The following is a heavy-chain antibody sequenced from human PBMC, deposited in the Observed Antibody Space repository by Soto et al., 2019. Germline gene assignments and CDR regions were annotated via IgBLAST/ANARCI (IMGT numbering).Heavy chain of an antibody. CDR3: ARGMTPPGAPAWYYFDS. V-gene: IGHV4-4*07. CDR2: FSLSGTT. CDR1: GAPITGSFV. Sequence: PSETLSLTCTVSGAPITGSFVWSWIRQPAGKGLEWIGRFSLSGTTNYNPSLRSRVTMSADVSKNQFSLRLTSVTAADTALYYCARGMTPPGAPAWYYFDSWGQGTLVTVSS. J-gene: IGHJ4*02. D-gene: IGHD2-8*02.